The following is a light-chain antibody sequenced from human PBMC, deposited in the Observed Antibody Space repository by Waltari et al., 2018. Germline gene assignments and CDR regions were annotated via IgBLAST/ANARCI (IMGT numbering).Light chain of an antibody. CDR2: RNN. CDR3: ATWDDSLSAWV. V-gene: IGLV1-47*01. Sequence: QSVLTQPPSASGTPGQRVTVSCSGSSSNIGSTYVYWYQQLTGTATRLLIYRNNQRPAGVHDRFSGSKSGTSASLAISVLRCEDEAEYDCATWDDSLSAWVFGGGTTQTVL. CDR1: SSNIGSTY. J-gene: IGLJ3*02.